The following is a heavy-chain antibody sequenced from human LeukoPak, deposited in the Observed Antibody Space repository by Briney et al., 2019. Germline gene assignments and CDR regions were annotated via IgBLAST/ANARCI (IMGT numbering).Heavy chain of an antibody. CDR1: GGSFSGYY. Sequence: SETLSLTCAVYGGSFSGYYWSWIRQPPGKGLEWIGEINHSGSTNYNPSLKSRVTISVDTSKNQFSLKLSSVTAADTAVYYCARVPQRGYSGYDWSRRRYNWFDPWGQGTLVTVSS. V-gene: IGHV4-34*01. CDR3: ARVPQRGYSGYDWSRRRYNWFDP. J-gene: IGHJ5*02. D-gene: IGHD5-12*01. CDR2: INHSGST.